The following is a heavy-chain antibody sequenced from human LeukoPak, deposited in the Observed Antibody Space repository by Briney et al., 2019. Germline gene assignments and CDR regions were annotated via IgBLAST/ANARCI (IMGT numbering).Heavy chain of an antibody. CDR3: VRLKNILTGYYYFDY. CDR1: GGSISSYY. CDR2: IYYSGST. J-gene: IGHJ4*02. Sequence: SETLSLTCTVSGGSISSYYWSWIRQPPGKGLEWIGDIYYSGSTNYNPSLKSRVTISVDTSKNQFSLKLSSVTAADTALYFCVRLKNILTGYYYFDYGGQRTLVSVFS. V-gene: IGHV4-59*08. D-gene: IGHD3-9*01.